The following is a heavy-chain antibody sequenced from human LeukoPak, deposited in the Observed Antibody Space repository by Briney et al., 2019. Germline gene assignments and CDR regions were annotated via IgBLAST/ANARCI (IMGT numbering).Heavy chain of an antibody. J-gene: IGHJ4*02. D-gene: IGHD3-16*01. CDR1: GYTFTGFY. CDR3: ARDRGPEWWGSFDY. Sequence: ASVKVSCKASGYTFTGFYLHWVRQAPGQGPEWMGWINPNSGGTNYAQKFQGRVTMTRDTSISTAYMELSSLRSDDTAVYYCARDRGPEWWGSFDYWGQGSLVTVSS. CDR2: INPNSGGT. V-gene: IGHV1-2*02.